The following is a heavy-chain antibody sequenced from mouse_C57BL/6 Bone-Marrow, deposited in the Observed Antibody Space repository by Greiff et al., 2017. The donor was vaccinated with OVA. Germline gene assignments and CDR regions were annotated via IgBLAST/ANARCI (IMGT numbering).Heavy chain of an antibody. CDR2: IHPNSGST. CDR3: ARLDSSGYVSYYFDY. J-gene: IGHJ2*01. V-gene: IGHV1-64*01. Sequence: QVQLQQPGAELVKPGASVKLSCKASGYTFTSYWMHWVKQRPGQGLEWIGMIHPNSGSTNYNEKFKSKATLTVDKSSSTAYMQLSSLTSEDSAVYDCARLDSSGYVSYYFDYWGQGTTLTVSS. D-gene: IGHD3-2*02. CDR1: GYTFTSYW.